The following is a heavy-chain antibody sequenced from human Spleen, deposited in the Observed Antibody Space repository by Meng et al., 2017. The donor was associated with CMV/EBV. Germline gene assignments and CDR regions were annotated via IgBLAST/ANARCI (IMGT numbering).Heavy chain of an antibody. CDR1: GGSFSSFY. V-gene: IGHV4-34*01. Sequence: QVLRHKWAAVLLKPLETLSPPCAVYGGSFSSFYWHWIRQPPGKGLEWIGEINHSGSTNYNPSLKNRVTISVDTSKNQFSLKLSSVTAADTAVYYYARSDGRIAPGHYWGQGTLVTVSS. CDR2: INHSGST. J-gene: IGHJ4*02. CDR3: ARSDGRIAPGHY. D-gene: IGHD5-18*01.